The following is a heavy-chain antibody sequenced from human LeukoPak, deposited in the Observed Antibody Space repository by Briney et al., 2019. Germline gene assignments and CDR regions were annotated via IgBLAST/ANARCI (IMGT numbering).Heavy chain of an antibody. Sequence: SETLSLTCTVSGGSITTSSYYWGWIRQPPGKGLEWIGIIYYSGSTYYNPSLKGRVTISVDTSKNQFSLKLSSVSAADTAVYYCARAFRARYFDLWGRGTLVTVSS. CDR1: GGSITTSSYY. CDR2: IYYSGST. V-gene: IGHV4-39*01. J-gene: IGHJ2*01. D-gene: IGHD2/OR15-2a*01. CDR3: ARAFRARYFDL.